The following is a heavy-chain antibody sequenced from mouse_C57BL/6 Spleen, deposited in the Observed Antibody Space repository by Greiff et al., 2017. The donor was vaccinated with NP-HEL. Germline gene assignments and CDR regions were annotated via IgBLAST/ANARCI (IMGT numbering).Heavy chain of an antibody. CDR1: GFTFSSYA. V-gene: IGHV5-4*01. D-gene: IGHD2-5*01. J-gene: IGHJ2*01. Sequence: EVKVVESGGGLVKPGGSLKLSCAASGFTFSSYAMSWVRQTPEKRLEWVATISDGGSYTYYPDNVKGRFTISRDNAKNNLYLQMSHLKSEDTAMYYCARDRGSNYYFDYWGQGTTLTVSS. CDR2: ISDGGSYT. CDR3: ARDRGSNYYFDY.